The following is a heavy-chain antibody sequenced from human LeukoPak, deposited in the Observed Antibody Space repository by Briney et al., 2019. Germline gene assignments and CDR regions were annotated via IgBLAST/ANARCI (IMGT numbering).Heavy chain of an antibody. CDR2: IRSKANSYAK. D-gene: IGHD1-26*01. Sequence: GGSLRLSCAASGFTFRGSAMHWVRQASGKGLGWVGRIRSKANSYAKAYAASVKGRFTISRDDSKNTAYLQMNSLKTEDTAVYYCTSHSGSYSPYDYWGQGTLVTISS. J-gene: IGHJ4*02. CDR3: TSHSGSYSPYDY. V-gene: IGHV3-73*01. CDR1: GFTFRGSA.